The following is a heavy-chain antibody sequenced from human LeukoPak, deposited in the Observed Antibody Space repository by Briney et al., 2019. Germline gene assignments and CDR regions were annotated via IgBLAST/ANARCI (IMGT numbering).Heavy chain of an antibody. J-gene: IGHJ6*03. CDR3: ARGKLGYYYYHMDA. CDR2: IIPIYGTP. Sequence: SVKVSCKASGGTLSGYAISWVRQAPGQGLEWMGGIIPIYGTPHSAQKFQGRVTITTDESTSTAFMDLSSLRSGDTAVYYCARGKLGYYYYHMDAWGKGTTVTVSS. D-gene: IGHD3-3*02. V-gene: IGHV1-69*05. CDR1: GGTLSGYA.